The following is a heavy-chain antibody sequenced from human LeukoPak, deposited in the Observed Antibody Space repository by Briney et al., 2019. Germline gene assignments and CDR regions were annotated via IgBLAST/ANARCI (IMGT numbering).Heavy chain of an antibody. CDR2: INWNGGST. Sequence: GGSLRLSCAASGFTFDDYGMSWVRQAPGKGLEWVSGINWNGGSTGYADSVKGRFTISRDNAKNSLYLQMNSLRAEDTALYHCARGVSSWYLYWFDPWGQGTLVTVSS. V-gene: IGHV3-20*01. D-gene: IGHD6-13*01. J-gene: IGHJ5*02. CDR3: ARGVSSWYLYWFDP. CDR1: GFTFDDYG.